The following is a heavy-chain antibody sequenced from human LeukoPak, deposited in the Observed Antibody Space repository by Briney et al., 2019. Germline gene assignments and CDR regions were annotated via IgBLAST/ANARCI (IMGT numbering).Heavy chain of an antibody. CDR2: IYYSGTT. J-gene: IGHJ4*02. Sequence: PSDPLSLTCTVSGRSNNSYYWLWLRQPPRKGVEWVGYIYYSGTTNYNPSLKSRVTISVDTSKNQFSLKLSSVTAADTAVYYCARVTIFGVSPCYFDYWGQGTLVTVSS. D-gene: IGHD3-3*01. CDR1: GRSNNSYY. CDR3: ARVTIFGVSPCYFDY. V-gene: IGHV4-59*07.